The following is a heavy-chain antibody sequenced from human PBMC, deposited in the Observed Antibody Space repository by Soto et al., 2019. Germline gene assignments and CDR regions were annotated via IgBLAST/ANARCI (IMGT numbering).Heavy chain of an antibody. V-gene: IGHV3-48*03. D-gene: IGHD1-1*01. CDR1: GFTFSSYE. J-gene: IGHJ6*02. Sequence: PGGSLRLSCAASGFTFSSYEMNWVRQAPGKGLEWVSYISSSGSTIYYADSVEGRFTISRDNAKNSLYLQMNSLRAEDTAVYYCARDKVQPLAYYYGMDVWGQGTTVTVSS. CDR2: ISSSGSTI. CDR3: ARDKVQPLAYYYGMDV.